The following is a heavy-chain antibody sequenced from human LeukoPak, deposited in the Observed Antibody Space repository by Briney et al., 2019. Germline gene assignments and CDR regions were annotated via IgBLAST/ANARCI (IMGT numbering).Heavy chain of an antibody. J-gene: IGHJ4*02. Sequence: PGGSLRLSCAASGFTFSSYSMNWVRQAPGKGLEWVSSISSSSSYIYYADSVKGRFTISRDNAKNSLYLQMNSLRAEDTAVYYCARDDWGIAVAGTNGYWGQGTLVTASS. CDR3: ARDDWGIAVAGTNGY. V-gene: IGHV3-21*01. CDR1: GFTFSSYS. D-gene: IGHD6-19*01. CDR2: ISSSSSYI.